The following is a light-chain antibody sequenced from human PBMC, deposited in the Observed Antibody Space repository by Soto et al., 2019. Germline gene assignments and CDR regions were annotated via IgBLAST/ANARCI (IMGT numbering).Light chain of an antibody. CDR1: QDISNY. CDR3: QQYANLPPYT. V-gene: IGKV1-33*01. Sequence: DIQMTQSPSSLSASVGDRVTITCQASQDISNYLNWYQQKPGKAPKLLIYDASNLETGVPSRFSESGSGTDFTSTISSLQPEDIATYYCQQYANLPPYTFGQGTKLEIK. CDR2: DAS. J-gene: IGKJ2*01.